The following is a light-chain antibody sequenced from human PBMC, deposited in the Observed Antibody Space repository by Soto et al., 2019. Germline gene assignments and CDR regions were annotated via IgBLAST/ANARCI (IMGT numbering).Light chain of an antibody. CDR1: QSVASSY. CDR3: QQYGSQSWT. J-gene: IGKJ1*01. V-gene: IGKV3-20*01. Sequence: EIVLTQSPGTLSLSLGEGATLSCRASQSVASSYLAWYQQKPGQAPRLLIYGASNRATGIPDRFSGSGSGTDFTLTISRLEPEDVAVYYCQQYGSQSWTFGQGTKVEIK. CDR2: GAS.